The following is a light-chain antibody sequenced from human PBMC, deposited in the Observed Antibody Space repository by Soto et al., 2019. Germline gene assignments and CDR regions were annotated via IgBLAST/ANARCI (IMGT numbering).Light chain of an antibody. CDR2: RNN. J-gene: IGLJ1*01. CDR3: AGWDDSLHGLL. V-gene: IGLV1-47*01. Sequence: QSVLTQPPSASGTPGQRVTISCSGGSSNIGTNYVYWYQQLPGTAPKLLIYRNNLRPSAVPDRFSASKSGTSASLAISGLRSEDEADYFCAGWDDSLHGLLFGAGTKLTVL. CDR1: SSNIGTNY.